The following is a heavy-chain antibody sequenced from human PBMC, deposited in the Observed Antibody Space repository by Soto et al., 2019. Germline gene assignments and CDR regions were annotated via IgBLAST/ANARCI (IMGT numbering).Heavy chain of an antibody. CDR2: IYWDDDK. Sequence: QITLKESGPTLVKPTQTLTLTCTFSGTSLTMSGVGIGWIRQPPGKALEWLALIYWDDDKRYSPSLKNRLTXTXVTSRDQVVLTMTNMDPVDTATYFCTHSPEYPVFDFWGQGTLVTVSS. CDR1: GTSLTMSGVG. CDR3: THSPEYPVFDF. J-gene: IGHJ4*02. V-gene: IGHV2-5*02.